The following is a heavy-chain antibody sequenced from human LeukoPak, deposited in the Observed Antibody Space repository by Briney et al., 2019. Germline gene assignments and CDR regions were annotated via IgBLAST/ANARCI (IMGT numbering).Heavy chain of an antibody. CDR1: GFTFSSYG. J-gene: IGHJ4*02. CDR3: ARGGAYYDSSGYPLLDY. Sequence: GGSLRLSCAASGFTFSSYGMYWVRQAPGKGLEWVALIWYDGSNTHYADSVKGRLTISRDNSKNTLYLQMNSLRAEDTAVYYCARGGAYYDSSGYPLLDYWGQGTLVTVSS. D-gene: IGHD3-22*01. CDR2: IWYDGSNT. V-gene: IGHV3-33*01.